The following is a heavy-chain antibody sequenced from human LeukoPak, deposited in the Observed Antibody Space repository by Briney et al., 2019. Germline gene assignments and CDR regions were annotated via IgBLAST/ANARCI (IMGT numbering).Heavy chain of an antibody. J-gene: IGHJ4*02. CDR2: ISQYSDYI. Sequence: PGGSLRLSCEASGFTFSSYSMNWVRQAPGKGLEWVSPISQYSDYIYYADSVKGRFTISRDNAKNSLYLQMNSLRAEDTAVYYCARYGFSSSRSYIDYWGQGTLVTVSS. CDR1: GFTFSSYS. V-gene: IGHV3-21*01. CDR3: ARYGFSSSRSYIDY. D-gene: IGHD2-2*01.